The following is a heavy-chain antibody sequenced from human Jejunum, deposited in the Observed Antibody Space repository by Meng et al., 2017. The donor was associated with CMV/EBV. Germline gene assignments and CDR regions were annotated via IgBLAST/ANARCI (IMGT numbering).Heavy chain of an antibody. CDR2: ISSMSATM. D-gene: IGHD3-3*01. Sequence: FSFSIYSMNWVRQVPGKGLEWVSYISSMSATMYYTDSVRGRFTISRDDAKNPLYLHMNNLRAEDTAIYYCARDVTILGRVQTFDSWGQGTLVTVSS. CDR3: ARDVTILGRVQTFDS. CDR1: FSFSIYS. V-gene: IGHV3-48*04. J-gene: IGHJ4*02.